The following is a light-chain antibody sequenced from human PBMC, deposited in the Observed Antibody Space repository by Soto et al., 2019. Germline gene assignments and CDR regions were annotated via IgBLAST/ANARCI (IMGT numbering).Light chain of an antibody. CDR3: SSYGGSSALPYV. V-gene: IGLV2-14*01. J-gene: IGLJ1*01. CDR2: EAT. CDR1: SSDVGAYNY. Sequence: QSALTQPASVSGSPGQSITISCTGGSSDVGAYNYVSWYQQFPGKAPKLIIYEATHRPSGVSNRFSASKSGNTASLTISGLQAADEADYYCSSYGGSSALPYVFGAGTKVTVL.